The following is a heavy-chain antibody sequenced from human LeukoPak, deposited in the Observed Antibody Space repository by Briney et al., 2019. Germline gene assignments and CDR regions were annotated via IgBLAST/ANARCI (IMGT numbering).Heavy chain of an antibody. CDR2: ISGSGGST. V-gene: IGHV3-23*01. CDR1: GFTFSSYA. J-gene: IGHJ4*02. CDR3: AKVGQGVVVVPAAPVSY. Sequence: PGASLRLSCAASGFTFSSYAMSWVRQAPGKGLEWVSAISGSGGSTYYAGSVKGRFTISRDNSKNTLYLQMNSLRAEDTAVYYCAKVGQGVVVVPAAPVSYWGQGTLVTVSS. D-gene: IGHD2-2*01.